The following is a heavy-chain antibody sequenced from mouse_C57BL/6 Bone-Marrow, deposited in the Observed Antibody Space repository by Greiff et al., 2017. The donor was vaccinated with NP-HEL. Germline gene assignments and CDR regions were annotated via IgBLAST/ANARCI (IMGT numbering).Heavy chain of an antibody. J-gene: IGHJ2*01. V-gene: IGHV1-19*01. Sequence: EVQLQQSGPVLVKPGASVKMSCKASGYTFTDYYMNWVKQSHGKSLEWIGVINPYNGGTSYNQKFKGKATLTVDKSSSTAYMELNSLTSEDSAVYYCARGWGLLKGYFDYWGQGTTLTVSS. CDR1: GYTFTDYY. D-gene: IGHD2-3*01. CDR3: ARGWGLLKGYFDY. CDR2: INPYNGGT.